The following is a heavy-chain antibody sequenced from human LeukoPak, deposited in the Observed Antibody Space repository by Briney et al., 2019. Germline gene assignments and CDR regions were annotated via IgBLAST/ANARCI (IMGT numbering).Heavy chain of an antibody. CDR1: GGSFSGYY. J-gene: IGHJ4*02. CDR3: ARRRTLYYYGSGSRRNYYFAY. CDR2: INHSGST. Sequence: PSETLSLTCAVYGGSFSGYYWSWIRQPPGKGLEWIGEINHSGSTNYNPSLKSRVTISVDTSKNQFSLQLSCVTAADTAVYYCARRRTLYYYGSGSRRNYYFAYWGQRTLVTASS. V-gene: IGHV4-34*01. D-gene: IGHD3-10*01.